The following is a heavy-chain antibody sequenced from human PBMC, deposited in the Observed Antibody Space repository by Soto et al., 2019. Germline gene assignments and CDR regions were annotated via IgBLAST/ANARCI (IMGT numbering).Heavy chain of an antibody. J-gene: IGHJ6*02. CDR3: ARGVGMDV. CDR1: GYSLTGYY. CDR2: INPNSGGT. Sequence: SVKVSWRASGYSLTGYYMHWVRQAPGQGLEWMGWINPNSGGTNYAQKFQGRVTMTRDTSISQAYMELSRLRSDDTAVYYCARGVGMDVWGQGTTVTVS. V-gene: IGHV1-2*02.